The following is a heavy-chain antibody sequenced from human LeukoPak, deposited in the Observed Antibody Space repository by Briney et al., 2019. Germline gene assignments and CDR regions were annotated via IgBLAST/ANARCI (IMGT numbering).Heavy chain of an antibody. CDR1: GFTFSRYG. CDR3: AKVPYGDYYDSSGYYYFEDY. J-gene: IGHJ4*02. D-gene: IGHD3-22*01. V-gene: IGHV3-23*01. CDR2: ISGSGGRT. Sequence: GGSLRLSCAASGFTFSRYGMSWVRQAPGKGLEWVSAISGSGGRTYYADSVKGRFTISRDNSKNTLYLQMNSLRAEDTAVYYCAKVPYGDYYDSSGYYYFEDYWGQGTLVTVSS.